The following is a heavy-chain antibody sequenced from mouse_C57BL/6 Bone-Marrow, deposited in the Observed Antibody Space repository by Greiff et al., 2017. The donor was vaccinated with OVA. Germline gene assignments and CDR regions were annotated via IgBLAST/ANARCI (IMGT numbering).Heavy chain of an antibody. CDR2: IRNKANNHAT. D-gene: IGHD1-2*01. CDR1: GFTFSDAW. CDR3: TRLRRRAWFAY. V-gene: IGHV6-6*01. J-gene: IGHJ3*01. Sequence: EVKLVESGGGLVQPGGSMKLSCAASGFTFSDAWMDWVRQSPEKGLEWVAEIRNKANNHATYYAESVKGRFTISRDDSKSSVYLQRNSLRAEDTGIYYCTRLRRRAWFAYWGQGTLVTVSA.